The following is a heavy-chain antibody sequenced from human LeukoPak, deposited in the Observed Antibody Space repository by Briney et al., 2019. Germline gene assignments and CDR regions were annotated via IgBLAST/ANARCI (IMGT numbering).Heavy chain of an antibody. CDR2: MNPNSGST. Sequence: ASVRVSCKATGYTFTNCDINWVRQSTGQGFEWMGWMNPNSGSTGYAQKFQGRVTMTRDTSIGTAYLELSSLTSEDTAIYYCTRNPPNSGWFDPWGQGTLVTVSS. J-gene: IGHJ5*02. V-gene: IGHV1-8*01. CDR3: TRNPPNSGWFDP. D-gene: IGHD2-21*01. CDR1: GYTFTNCD.